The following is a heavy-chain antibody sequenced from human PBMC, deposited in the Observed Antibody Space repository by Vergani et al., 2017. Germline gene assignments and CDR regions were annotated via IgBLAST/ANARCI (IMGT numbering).Heavy chain of an antibody. V-gene: IGHV3-9*01. Sequence: EVDLVESGGGLAQPGGSLRLSCEASGITFWKFGMHWVRQGPGKGLEWVSGISWNSGAVDYADSVRGRFTISGDNAKNTLYLQMNSLRAEDTAVYYCARDRVYTLTFDIWGQGTMVTVSS. CDR1: GITFWKFG. D-gene: IGHD5/OR15-5a*01. CDR3: ARDRVYTLTFDI. J-gene: IGHJ3*02. CDR2: ISWNSGAV.